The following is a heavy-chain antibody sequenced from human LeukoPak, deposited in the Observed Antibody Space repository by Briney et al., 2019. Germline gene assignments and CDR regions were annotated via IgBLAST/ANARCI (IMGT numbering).Heavy chain of an antibody. CDR3: ARSDSSDYFDY. J-gene: IGHJ4*02. Sequence: SETLSLTCTVSSDSISSYHWSWIRQPPGKGLEWIGYIYYSGSTTYNPSLKSRVTISVDTSKNQFSLKLSSVTAADTAVYYCARSDSSDYFDYWGQGTLVTVSS. CDR2: IYYSGST. V-gene: IGHV4-59*01. D-gene: IGHD3-22*01. CDR1: SDSISSYH.